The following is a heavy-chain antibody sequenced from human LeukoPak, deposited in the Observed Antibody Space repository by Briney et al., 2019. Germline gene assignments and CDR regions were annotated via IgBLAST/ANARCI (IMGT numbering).Heavy chain of an antibody. V-gene: IGHV3-23*01. J-gene: IGHJ4*02. CDR1: GFTLSNYA. CDR2: INDSGENT. CDR3: ATDRGAVTGFHDY. Sequence: GGSLRLSCEASGFTLSNYATSWVRQAPGRGLEWVSGINDSGENTRYADSVKGRFTISRDNSKSTLYLQMDSLRVEDTAVYYCATDRGAVTGFHDYWGQGTLVTVSS. D-gene: IGHD6-19*01.